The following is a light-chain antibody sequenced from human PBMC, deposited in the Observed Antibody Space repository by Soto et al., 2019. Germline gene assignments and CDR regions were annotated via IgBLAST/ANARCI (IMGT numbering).Light chain of an antibody. CDR3: QQYGTSPRT. CDR1: QSDSSN. V-gene: IGKV3-20*01. CDR2: GAS. J-gene: IGKJ1*01. Sequence: EIVLTHSPATLSVSPCERAALSFRASQSDSSNLPWYQQKPGQAPRLLIHGASSRATGIPDRFSGSGSGTDFSLTISRLEPEDFAVYYCQQYGTSPRTFGQGTKVDIK.